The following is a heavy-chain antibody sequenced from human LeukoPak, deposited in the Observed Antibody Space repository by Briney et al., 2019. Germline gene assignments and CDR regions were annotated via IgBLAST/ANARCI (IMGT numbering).Heavy chain of an antibody. J-gene: IGHJ4*02. Sequence: WGSLRLSCAASGFTFDDYGMSWVRQAPGKGLEWVSGINWNGRSTGYADSVKGRFTISRDNAKNSLYLQMNSLRAEDTALYYCARAWADPFDYWGQGTLVTVSS. CDR1: GFTFDDYG. V-gene: IGHV3-20*04. CDR3: ARAWADPFDY. CDR2: INWNGRST. D-gene: IGHD1-26*01.